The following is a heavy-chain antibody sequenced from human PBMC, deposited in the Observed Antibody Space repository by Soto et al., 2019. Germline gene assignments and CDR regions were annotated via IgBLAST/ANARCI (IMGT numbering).Heavy chain of an antibody. CDR2: IDPSDSYT. D-gene: IGHD3-16*01. CDR3: ARQRLVPGTINYGMDV. V-gene: IGHV5-10-1*01. CDR1: GYSFTSYW. J-gene: IGHJ6*02. Sequence: GESLKISCKGSGYSFTSYWISWVRQMPGKGLEWMGRIDPSDSYTNYSPSFRGHVTISADKSISTAYLQWSSLKASDTAMYYCARQRLVPGTINYGMDVWGQGTTVTVSS.